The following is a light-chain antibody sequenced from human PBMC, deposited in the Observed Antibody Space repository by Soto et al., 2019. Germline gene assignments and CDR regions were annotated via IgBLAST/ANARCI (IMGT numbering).Light chain of an antibody. Sequence: DIVMTQSPLSLPVTPGESASISCRSSQSLLHRNGYNYLDWYLQKPGQSPQVLIYLGSNRASAVPDRFSGSGSGTDFTLKISRVEAEDVGVYYCMQALQTPWTFGQGTKVEIK. CDR2: LGS. CDR1: QSLLHRNGYNY. CDR3: MQALQTPWT. J-gene: IGKJ1*01. V-gene: IGKV2-28*01.